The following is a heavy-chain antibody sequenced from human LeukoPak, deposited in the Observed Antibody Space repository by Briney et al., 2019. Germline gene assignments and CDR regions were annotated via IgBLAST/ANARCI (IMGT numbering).Heavy chain of an antibody. CDR2: IWYDGSNK. CDR1: GFTFSSYG. V-gene: IGHV3-33*01. D-gene: IGHD2-21*02. J-gene: IGHJ4*02. CDR3: ARRAYCGGDCYPGAIDY. Sequence: GRSLRLSCAASGFTFSSYGMHWVRQAPGKGLEWVAVIWYDGSNKYYADSVKGRFTISRDNSKNTLYLQMNSLRAEDTAVYYCARRAYCGGDCYPGAIDYWGQGTLVTVSS.